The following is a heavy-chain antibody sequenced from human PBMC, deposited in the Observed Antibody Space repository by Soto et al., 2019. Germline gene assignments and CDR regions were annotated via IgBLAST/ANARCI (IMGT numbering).Heavy chain of an antibody. V-gene: IGHV3-15*07. CDR2: IKSKTDGGTT. D-gene: IGHD3-3*01. CDR1: GFTFSNAW. Sequence: EVQLVESGGGLVKPGGSLRLSCAASGFTFSNAWMNWVRQAPGKGLEWVGRIKSKTDGGTTDYAAPVKGRFTISRDDPKNTLYLQMNSLKTEDTAVYYCTPAFYDFWSGYYTDYYYGMDVWGQGTTVTVSS. J-gene: IGHJ6*02. CDR3: TPAFYDFWSGYYTDYYYGMDV.